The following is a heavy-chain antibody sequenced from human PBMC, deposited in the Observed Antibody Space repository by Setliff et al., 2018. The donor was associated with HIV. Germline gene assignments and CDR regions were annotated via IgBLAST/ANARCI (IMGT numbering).Heavy chain of an antibody. V-gene: IGHV3-23*01. Sequence: GGSLRLSCVASGFTFSNYAMTWVRQAPGKGLEWVSTISTSGANTYDADSMKGRFTISRDNSQNMLFLQMNSLRVEDTAVYYCAKAVVSGTYHFDYWGQGTLVTVSS. J-gene: IGHJ4*02. D-gene: IGHD1-26*01. CDR2: ISTSGANT. CDR1: GFTFSNYA. CDR3: AKAVVSGTYHFDY.